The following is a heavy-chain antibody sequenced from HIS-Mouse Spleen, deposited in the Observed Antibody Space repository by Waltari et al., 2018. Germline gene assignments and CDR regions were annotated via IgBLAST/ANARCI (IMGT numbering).Heavy chain of an antibody. CDR3: ARDSVIQGPFYSYGYYFDY. Sequence: QVQLVESGGGLVKPGGSLRLSCAASGFTFSDYYMSWIRQAPGNGRGWVDYVGSSGSTISSADPVEGRFTISRDNAKNSLYLQMNSLRAEDTAVYYCARDSVIQGPFYSYGYYFDYWGQGTLVTVSS. V-gene: IGHV3-11*01. J-gene: IGHJ4*02. D-gene: IGHD5-18*01. CDR2: VGSSGSTI. CDR1: GFTFSDYY.